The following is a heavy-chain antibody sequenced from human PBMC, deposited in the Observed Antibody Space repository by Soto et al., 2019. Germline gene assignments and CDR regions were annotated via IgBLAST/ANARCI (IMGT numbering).Heavy chain of an antibody. J-gene: IGHJ5*02. D-gene: IGHD2-21*02. CDR2: IIPIFGTA. V-gene: IGHV1-69*01. Sequence: QVQLVQSGAEVKKPGSSVKVSCKASGGTFSSYAISWVRQAPGQGLEWMGGIIPIFGTANYAQKFQGRVTITADESTSTAYMELSSLRSEDTAMYYCAREALPLTYCGGDCYSGFLGWFDPWGQGTLVTVSS. CDR3: AREALPLTYCGGDCYSGFLGWFDP. CDR1: GGTFSSYA.